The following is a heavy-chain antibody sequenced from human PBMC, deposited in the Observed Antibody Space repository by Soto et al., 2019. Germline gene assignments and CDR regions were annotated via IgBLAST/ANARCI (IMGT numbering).Heavy chain of an antibody. J-gene: IGHJ5*02. CDR2: IYHSGST. CDR1: GGSISSGGYS. V-gene: IGHV4-30-2*01. Sequence: SETLSLTCAVSGGSISSGGYSWSWIRQPPGKGLEWIGYIYHSGSTYYNPSLKSRVTISVDRSKNQISLKLSSVTAADTAVYYCARALGYCISTSCYHNWFDPWGQGTLVTVSS. D-gene: IGHD2-2*01. CDR3: ARALGYCISTSCYHNWFDP.